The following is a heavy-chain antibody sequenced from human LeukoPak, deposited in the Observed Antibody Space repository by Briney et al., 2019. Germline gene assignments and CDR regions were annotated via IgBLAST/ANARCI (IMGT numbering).Heavy chain of an antibody. CDR1: QFNFNKFG. V-gene: IGHV3-23*01. CDR3: AKDPNGDYIGTFGI. Sequence: GGSLRLSCATSQFNFNKFGMTWVRKAPGKGLEWVSSISGNGGSTQYADSVQGRFAISRDNSKNTLYLQMNSLRAEDTAVYFCAKDPNGDYIGTFGIWGQGTMVTVSS. D-gene: IGHD4-17*01. CDR2: ISGNGGST. J-gene: IGHJ3*02.